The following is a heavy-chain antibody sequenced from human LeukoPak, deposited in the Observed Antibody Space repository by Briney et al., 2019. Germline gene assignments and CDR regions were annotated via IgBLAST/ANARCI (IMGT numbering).Heavy chain of an antibody. CDR3: ARSPFDYYDSSGYSDFDY. CDR2: ISGSGGST. D-gene: IGHD3-22*01. Sequence: GGSLRLSCAASGFTFSSYAMSWVRQAPGKGLEWVSAISGSGGSTYYADSVKGRFTISRDNAKNSLYLQMNSLRAEDTAVYYCARSPFDYYDSSGYSDFDYWGQGTLVTVSS. CDR1: GFTFSSYA. J-gene: IGHJ4*02. V-gene: IGHV3-23*01.